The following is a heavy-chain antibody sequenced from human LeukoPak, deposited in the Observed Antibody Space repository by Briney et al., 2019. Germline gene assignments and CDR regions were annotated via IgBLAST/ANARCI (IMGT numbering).Heavy chain of an antibody. D-gene: IGHD5-18*01. CDR3: AKDSTLGYSYGRFDY. J-gene: IGHJ4*02. CDR1: GFTFSSYS. V-gene: IGHV3-21*04. CDR2: ISSSSSYI. Sequence: GGSLRLSCAASGFTFSSYSMNWVRQAPGKGLEWVSSISSSSSYIYYADSVKGRFTISRDNAKNSLCLQMNSLRAEDTAIYYCAKDSTLGYSYGRFDYWGQGTLVTVSS.